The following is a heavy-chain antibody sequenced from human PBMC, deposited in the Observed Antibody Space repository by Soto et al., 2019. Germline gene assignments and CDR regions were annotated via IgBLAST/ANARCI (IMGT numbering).Heavy chain of an antibody. CDR1: GGTFSSYA. CDR2: IIPIFGTA. J-gene: IGHJ3*02. D-gene: IGHD3-22*01. Sequence: QVQLVQSGAEVKKPGSSVQVSCKASGGTFSSYAISWVRQAPGQGLEWMGGIIPIFGTANYAQKFQGRVTITADESTSTAYMELSSLRSEDTAVYYCARESYRERHYYDSPTNHAFDIWGQGTMVTVSS. CDR3: ARESYRERHYYDSPTNHAFDI. V-gene: IGHV1-69*01.